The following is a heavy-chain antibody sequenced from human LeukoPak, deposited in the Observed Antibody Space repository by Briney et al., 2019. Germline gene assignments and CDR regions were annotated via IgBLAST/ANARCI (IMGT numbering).Heavy chain of an antibody. J-gene: IGHJ3*02. Sequence: ASVKVSCKASGYTFTGYYIHWVRQAPGQGLEWMGWINPNSGGTNYAQKFQGRVTMTRDTSISTAYMELSRLRSDDTAVYYCARESTVTSRTDAFDIWGQGTMVTVSS. CDR1: GYTFTGYY. CDR3: ARESTVTSRTDAFDI. D-gene: IGHD4-17*01. CDR2: INPNSGGT. V-gene: IGHV1-2*02.